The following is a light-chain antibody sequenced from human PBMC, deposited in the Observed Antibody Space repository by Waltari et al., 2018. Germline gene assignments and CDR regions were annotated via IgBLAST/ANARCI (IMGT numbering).Light chain of an antibody. CDR3: CSYAGSKFYV. J-gene: IGLJ1*01. Sequence: QSALTQPASVSGSPGQSIPISCTGTSSVVGTYNLSSWYQQHPGKGPKLMIYEVTKRPSGVSNRFSGSKSGNTASLTISGLQAEDEAEYYCCSYAGSKFYVFGTGTKVTVL. V-gene: IGLV2-23*02. CDR2: EVT. CDR1: SSVVGTYNL.